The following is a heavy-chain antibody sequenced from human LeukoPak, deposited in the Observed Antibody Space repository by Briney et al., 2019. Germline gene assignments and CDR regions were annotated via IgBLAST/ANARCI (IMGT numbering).Heavy chain of an antibody. D-gene: IGHD1-26*01. CDR1: GFTFSNAW. J-gene: IGHJ4*02. Sequence: GGSLRLSCAASGFTFSNAWMSWVRQAPGKGLEWVGRIKSKTDGGTTDYVAPVKGRFTISRDDSKNTLYVQMNSLKTEDTAVYYCTAYSLNAFDYWGQGTLVTVSS. CDR2: IKSKTDGGTT. CDR3: TAYSLNAFDY. V-gene: IGHV3-15*01.